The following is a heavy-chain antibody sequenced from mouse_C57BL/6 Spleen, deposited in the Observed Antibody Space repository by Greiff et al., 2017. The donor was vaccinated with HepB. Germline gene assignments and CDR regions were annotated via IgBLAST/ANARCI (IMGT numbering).Heavy chain of an antibody. CDR3: TTDYSNTYFDY. V-gene: IGHV14-1*01. J-gene: IGHJ2*01. D-gene: IGHD2-5*01. Sequence: VQLQQSGAELVRPGASVKLSCTASGFNIKDYYMHWVKQRPEQGLEWIGRIDPEDGDTEYAPKFQGKATMTADTSSNTAYLQLSSLTSEYTAVYYCTTDYSNTYFDYWGQGTTLTVSS. CDR1: GFNIKDYY. CDR2: IDPEDGDT.